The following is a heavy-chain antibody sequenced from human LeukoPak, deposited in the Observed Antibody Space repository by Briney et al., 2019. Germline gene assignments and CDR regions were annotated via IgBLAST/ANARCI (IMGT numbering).Heavy chain of an antibody. Sequence: KPSETLSLTCTVSGGSISSYYWSWIRQPPGKGLEWIGYIYYSGSTNYNPSLKSRVTISVDTSKNQFSLKLSSVTAADTAVYYCAREGGGSSWYAYWGQGTLVTVSS. J-gene: IGHJ4*02. CDR2: IYYSGST. D-gene: IGHD6-13*01. CDR1: GGSISSYY. V-gene: IGHV4-59*01. CDR3: AREGGGSSWYAY.